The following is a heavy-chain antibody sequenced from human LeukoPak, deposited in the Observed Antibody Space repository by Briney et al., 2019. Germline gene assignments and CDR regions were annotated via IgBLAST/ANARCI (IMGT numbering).Heavy chain of an antibody. CDR2: IYSGGST. D-gene: IGHD3-10*01. V-gene: IGHV3-66*01. Sequence: GGSLRLSCAASEFSVGSNYMTWVRQAPGKGLEWVSLIYSGGSTYYADSVKGRFTISRDNSKNTLYLQMNSLRAEDTAVYYCAKNQPNYYGAMDVWGKGTTVTVSS. CDR3: AKNQPNYYGAMDV. J-gene: IGHJ6*03. CDR1: EFSVGSNY.